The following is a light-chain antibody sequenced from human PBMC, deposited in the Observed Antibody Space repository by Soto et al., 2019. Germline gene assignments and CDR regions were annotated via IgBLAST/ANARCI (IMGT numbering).Light chain of an antibody. CDR3: QQYNKWPPLT. V-gene: IGKV3-15*01. J-gene: IGKJ4*01. CDR1: QSVGTN. CDR2: GAS. Sequence: EVVMTQSPATQSVSPGERATLSCRASQSVGTNLAWYQQKPGQAPRLLIYGASTRATGIPARFSGSGSGTEFTLNISSLQSEDLAVYYCQQYNKWPPLTFGGGTQVEIK.